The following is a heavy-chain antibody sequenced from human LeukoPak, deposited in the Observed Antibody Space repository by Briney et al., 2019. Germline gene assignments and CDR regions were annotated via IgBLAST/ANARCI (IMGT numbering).Heavy chain of an antibody. CDR1: GYTFTSYD. D-gene: IGHD2-2*01. Sequence: ASVKVSCKASGYTFTSYDINWVRQATGQGLEWMGWMNPNSGNTGYAQKFQGRVTMTRDTSTTTVYMELSSLRSEDTAVYYCARGGPAGDFIVVAPTNNAFDIWGQGTMVTVSS. J-gene: IGHJ3*02. CDR2: MNPNSGNT. CDR3: ARGGPAGDFIVVAPTNNAFDI. V-gene: IGHV1-8*02.